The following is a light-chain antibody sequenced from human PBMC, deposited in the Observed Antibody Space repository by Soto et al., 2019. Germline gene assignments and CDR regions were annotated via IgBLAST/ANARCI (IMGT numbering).Light chain of an antibody. Sequence: EIVLTQSPGTLSLSPGERATLSCRASLTMNNNIARYQHKPGQAPRLLIFGASSRATGVPGRFSGSGFGTEFTLSISSLQSEDFAVYYCQQYNERPPWTFGQGTTVEMK. V-gene: IGKV3-15*01. J-gene: IGKJ1*01. CDR3: QQYNERPPWT. CDR2: GAS. CDR1: LTMNNN.